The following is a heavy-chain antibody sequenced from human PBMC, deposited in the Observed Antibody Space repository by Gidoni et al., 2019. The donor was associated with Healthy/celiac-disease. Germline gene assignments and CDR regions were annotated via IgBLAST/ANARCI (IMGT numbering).Heavy chain of an antibody. CDR1: GFTFSSYG. CDR2: ISYDGSNK. J-gene: IGHJ3*02. V-gene: IGHV3-30*18. Sequence: QVQLVESGGGVVQPGRSLRLSCAASGFTFSSYGMHWVRQAPGKGLEWVAVISYDGSNKYYADSVKGRFTISRDNSKNTLYLQMNSLRAEDTAVYYCAKPRLELELLGAAFDIWGQGTMVTVSS. D-gene: IGHD1-7*01. CDR3: AKPRLELELLGAAFDI.